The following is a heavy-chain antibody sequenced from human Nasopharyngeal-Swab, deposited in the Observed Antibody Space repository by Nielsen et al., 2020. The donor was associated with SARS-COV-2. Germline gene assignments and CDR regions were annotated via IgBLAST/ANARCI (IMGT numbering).Heavy chain of an antibody. D-gene: IGHD2-21*01. CDR2: ISGSGDTT. CDR1: GFTFISYA. V-gene: IGHV3-23*01. Sequence: GRSLRLSFAASGFTFISYALSWVRQPPGKGLEWFSIISGSGDTTYYADSVKDRFTISRDNSKNTLYMQTNSLRVEDTAVYYCAKAPYLRGLDVWGQGTTVTVSS. CDR3: AKAPYLRGLDV. J-gene: IGHJ6*02.